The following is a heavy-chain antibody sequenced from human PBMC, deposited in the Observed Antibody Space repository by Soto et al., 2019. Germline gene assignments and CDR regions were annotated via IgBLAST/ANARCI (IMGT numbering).Heavy chain of an antibody. D-gene: IGHD2-8*01. Sequence: QVQLQESGPGLVKPSETLSLTCTVSGGSISGGVHSWSWIRQPPGKGLEWIGHIFDSGSTYYNPSLHRRLTISVDTSKNQFSLRLSPVTAADTAVYYCAREIMPLTNDWYFDLWGRGTLVTVSS. V-gene: IGHV4-30-4*01. CDR1: GGSISGGVHS. CDR3: AREIMPLTNDWYFDL. J-gene: IGHJ2*01. CDR2: IFDSGST.